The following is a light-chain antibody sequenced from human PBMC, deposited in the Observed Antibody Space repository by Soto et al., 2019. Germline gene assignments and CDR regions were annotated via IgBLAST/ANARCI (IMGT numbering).Light chain of an antibody. CDR2: GVT. V-gene: IGLV2-14*01. J-gene: IGLJ1*01. CDR1: SSDVGGYSY. Sequence: QSALTQPASVSGSPGQSITISCTGTSSDVGGYSYVSWYQQHPGKAPKLMIYGVTNRPSGVSTRFSGSKSGNTASLTISGLQAEDEADYYCCSYTSSVTYVFGTATKLTVL. CDR3: CSYTSSVTYV.